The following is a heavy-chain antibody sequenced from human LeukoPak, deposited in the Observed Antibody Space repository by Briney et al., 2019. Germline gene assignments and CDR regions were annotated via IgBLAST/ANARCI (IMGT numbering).Heavy chain of an antibody. J-gene: IGHJ6*03. V-gene: IGHV4-34*01. CDR2: INHSGST. Sequence: SETLSLTCAVYGGSFSGYYWSWIRQPPGKGLEWIGEINHSGSTNYNPSLKSRVTISVDTSKNQFSLKLSSVTAADTAVYYCARATRGSPPYYHMDVWGKGTTVTVSS. CDR1: GGSFSGYY. D-gene: IGHD5-12*01. CDR3: ARATRGSPPYYHMDV.